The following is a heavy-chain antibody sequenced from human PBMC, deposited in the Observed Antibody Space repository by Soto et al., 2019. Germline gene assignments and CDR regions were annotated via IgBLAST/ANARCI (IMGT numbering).Heavy chain of an antibody. CDR3: ARTSWRGKWGYDP. V-gene: IGHV4-34*01. J-gene: IGHJ5*02. Sequence: PSETLSLTCAVYGGSFSGYYWSWIRQPPGKGLEWIGEINHSGSTNYNPSLKSRVTISVDTSKNQFSLKLSSVTAADTAVYYCARTSWRGKWGYDPWGQGTLVTVSS. D-gene: IGHD2-2*01. CDR1: GGSFSGYY. CDR2: INHSGST.